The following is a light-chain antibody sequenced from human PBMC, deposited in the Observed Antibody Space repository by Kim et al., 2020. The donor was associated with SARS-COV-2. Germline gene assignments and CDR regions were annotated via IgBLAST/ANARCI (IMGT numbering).Light chain of an antibody. CDR2: EDN. CDR3: QSYDSSIYVV. V-gene: IGLV6-57*03. Sequence: KTVTISCNRSSCSIASNYVQWYQPRPGSAPTTVIYEDNQRPSGVPDRFSGSIDSSSNSASLTISGLKTEDETDYYCQSYDSSIYVVFGGGTQLTVL. J-gene: IGLJ2*01. CDR1: SCSIASNY.